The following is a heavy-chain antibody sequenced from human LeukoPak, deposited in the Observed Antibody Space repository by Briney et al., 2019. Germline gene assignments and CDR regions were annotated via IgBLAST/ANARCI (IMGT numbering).Heavy chain of an antibody. J-gene: IGHJ5*02. V-gene: IGHV4-34*01. CDR3: ARGTRTFDP. D-gene: IGHD1-14*01. CDR2: INHSGST. CDR1: GGSFSGYY. Sequence: ETLSLTCAVYGGSFSGYYWSWIRQPPGKGLEWIGEINHSGSTNHNPSLKSRVTISVDTSKNQFSLKLSSVTAADTAVYYCARGTRTFDPWGQGTLVTVSS.